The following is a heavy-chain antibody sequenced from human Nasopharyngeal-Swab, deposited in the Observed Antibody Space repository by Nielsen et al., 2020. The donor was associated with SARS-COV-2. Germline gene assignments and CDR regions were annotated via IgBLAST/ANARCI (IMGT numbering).Heavy chain of an antibody. CDR3: ARLFLSSSGCDFDY. V-gene: IGHV4-34*01. J-gene: IGHJ4*02. CDR1: GGSFSGYY. CDR2: INHSGST. Sequence: GSLRLSCAVYGGSFSGYYWSWIRQPPGKGPEWIGEINHSGSTNYNPSLKSRVTISVDTSKNQFSLKLSSVTAADTAVYYCARLFLSSSGCDFDYWGQGTLVTVSS. D-gene: IGHD6-19*01.